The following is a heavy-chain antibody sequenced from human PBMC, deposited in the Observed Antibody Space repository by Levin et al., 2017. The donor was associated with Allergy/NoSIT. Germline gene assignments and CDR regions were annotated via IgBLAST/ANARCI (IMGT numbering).Heavy chain of an antibody. D-gene: IGHD3-10*01. CDR1: GDSVSNDSAA. CDR2: TYYRARWYY. V-gene: IGHV6-1*01. Sequence: SQTLSLTCAISGDSVSNDSAAWNWIRQSPSRGLEWLGRTYYRARWYYDSAVSVKSRITINPDTSKNQFSLHLNSVTPDDTAVYYCVRDQVTLVQGIIGYYMDVWGKGTTVTVSS. J-gene: IGHJ6*03. CDR3: VRDQVTLVQGIIGYYMDV.